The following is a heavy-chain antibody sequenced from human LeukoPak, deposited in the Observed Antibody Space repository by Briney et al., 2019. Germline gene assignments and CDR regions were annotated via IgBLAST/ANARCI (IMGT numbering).Heavy chain of an antibody. CDR2: IYSDNT. D-gene: IGHD4/OR15-4a*01. J-gene: IGHJ4*02. CDR1: GFTVSSNS. V-gene: IGHV3-53*01. CDR3: ARRAGAYSHPYDY. Sequence: GRSLRLSCTVAGFTVSSNSMSWVRQAPGKGLEWVSFIYSDNTHYSDSVKGRFTISRDNSKNTLYLQMNSLRAEDTAVYYCARRAGAYSHPYDYWGQGTLVTVSS.